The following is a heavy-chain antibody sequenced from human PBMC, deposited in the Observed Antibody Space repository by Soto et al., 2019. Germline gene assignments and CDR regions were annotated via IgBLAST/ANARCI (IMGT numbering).Heavy chain of an antibody. V-gene: IGHV4-30-4*08. CDR3: ARGRYCLTGRCFPNWFDS. J-gene: IGHJ5*01. CDR2: VYHTGTT. Sequence: SETLSLTCVVSGGPVSGDDLYWSWIRHLPGKGLEWIASVYHTGTTYYNPSLKSRVSMSVDTSQNQFSLILASVTAADTAVYFCARGRYCLTGRCFPNWFDSWGQGALVTVSS. CDR1: GGPVSGDDLY. D-gene: IGHD7-27*01.